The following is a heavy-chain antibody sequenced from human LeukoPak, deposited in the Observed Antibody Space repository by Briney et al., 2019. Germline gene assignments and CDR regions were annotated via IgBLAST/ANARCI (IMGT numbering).Heavy chain of an antibody. Sequence: ASVKVSCKASGYTFTTYAIFWVRQAPGQRLEWMGWINCGNGNTKYPQKFQGRVTITTDTSASTAYMELSGLRSEDTAIYYCAREHDSLSGYSLDFWGRGTPVTVSS. D-gene: IGHD3-9*01. CDR2: INCGNGNT. V-gene: IGHV1-3*01. CDR3: AREHDSLSGYSLDF. CDR1: GYTFTTYA. J-gene: IGHJ4*02.